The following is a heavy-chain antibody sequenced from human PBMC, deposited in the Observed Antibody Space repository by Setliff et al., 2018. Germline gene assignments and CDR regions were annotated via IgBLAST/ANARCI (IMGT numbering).Heavy chain of an antibody. CDR3: ARVLVLGYNWFDP. V-gene: IGHV4-34*01. J-gene: IGHJ5*02. CDR2: ISHSGDP. CDR1: GGSFSGYH. Sequence: SETLSLTCAVYGGSFSGYHWSWIRQPPGKGLEWIGEISHSGDPNYNPSLKSRVTISLDTSKNQFSLKLRSVTAADTAVYYCARVLVLGYNWFDPWGQGTLVTVSS. D-gene: IGHD3-10*01.